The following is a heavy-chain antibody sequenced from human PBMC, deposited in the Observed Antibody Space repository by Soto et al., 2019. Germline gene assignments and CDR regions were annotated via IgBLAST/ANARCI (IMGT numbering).Heavy chain of an antibody. CDR2: ISATGGGT. Sequence: AGGSLRLSCTASGFTFNNYAMSWVRQAPGQGLEWVSLISATGGGTYYADSVKGRFSISRDNSKNTLYLQMNSLRAEDTAVYYCVTDRRAGGNSAFYFDFCGQGAQVTVS. V-gene: IGHV3-23*01. CDR1: GFTFNNYA. D-gene: IGHD3-16*01. J-gene: IGHJ5*01. CDR3: VTDRRAGGNSAFYFDF.